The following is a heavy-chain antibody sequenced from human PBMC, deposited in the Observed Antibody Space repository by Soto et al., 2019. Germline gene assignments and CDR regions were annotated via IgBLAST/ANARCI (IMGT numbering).Heavy chain of an antibody. CDR3: ARVPVAVAATEDYYGLDV. J-gene: IGHJ6*02. Sequence: LSLTCSVSGVSITSYYWSWIRQSAGGGLEWMGRINTDGLSTYSPSFKSRLTMSLDTSKNQVSLRLISVTAADTAVYFCARVPVAVAATEDYYGLDVWGQGTTVTVSS. D-gene: IGHD2-15*01. V-gene: IGHV4-4*07. CDR2: INTDGLS. CDR1: GVSITSYY.